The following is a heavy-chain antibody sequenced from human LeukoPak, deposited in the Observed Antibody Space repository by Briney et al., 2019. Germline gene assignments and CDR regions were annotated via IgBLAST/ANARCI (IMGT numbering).Heavy chain of an antibody. CDR3: AGVGTAIIRDGLWYFDL. D-gene: IGHD5-18*01. V-gene: IGHV3-30-3*01. Sequence: GGSLRLSCAASGFTFSSYAMHWVRQAPGKGLEWVAVISYDGSNSYYADSVKGRFTISRDNSKNTLYLQMNSLRAEDTAVYYCAGVGTAIIRDGLWYFDLWGRGTLVTVSS. CDR2: ISYDGSNS. CDR1: GFTFSSYA. J-gene: IGHJ2*01.